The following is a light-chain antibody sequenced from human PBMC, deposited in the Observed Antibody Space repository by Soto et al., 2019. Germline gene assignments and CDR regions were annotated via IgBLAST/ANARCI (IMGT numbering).Light chain of an antibody. CDR1: QGIRND. CDR2: AAT. CDR3: LQEYNFPRT. J-gene: IGKJ1*01. V-gene: IGKV1-6*01. Sequence: AIQMTQSPSSLSASVGDRVNTTCRASQGIRNDLGWFQQKPGTAPKLLIYAATNLQSAVPSRFSGSGSGTDFTLTISSLQPEDFATYYCLQEYNFPRTFGQGTKVEIK.